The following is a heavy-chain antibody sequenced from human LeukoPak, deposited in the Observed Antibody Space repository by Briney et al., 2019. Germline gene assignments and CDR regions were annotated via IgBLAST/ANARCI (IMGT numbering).Heavy chain of an antibody. CDR2: IYTSGST. D-gene: IGHD2-2*01. Sequence: SETLSLTCTVSGGSISSYYWSWIRQPAGKGLEWIGRIYTSGSTNYNPSLKSRVTMSVDTSKNQFSLKLSSVTAADTAVYYCARGGKYCSSTSCYFAFDIWGQGTMVTVSS. J-gene: IGHJ3*02. V-gene: IGHV4-4*07. CDR1: GGSISSYY. CDR3: ARGGKYCSSTSCYFAFDI.